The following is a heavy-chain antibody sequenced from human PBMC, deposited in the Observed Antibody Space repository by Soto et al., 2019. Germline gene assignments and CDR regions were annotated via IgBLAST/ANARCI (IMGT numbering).Heavy chain of an antibody. D-gene: IGHD3-22*01. CDR3: ASPTQSASSSGYYFDYYYGMDV. Sequence: PGESLKISCKGSGYSFTSYWISWVRQMPGKGLEWMGRIDPSDSYTNYSPSFQGHVTISADKSISTAYLQWSSLKASDTAMYYCASPTQSASSSGYYFDYYYGMDVWGQGTTVTVSS. V-gene: IGHV5-10-1*01. CDR1: GYSFTSYW. CDR2: IDPSDSYT. J-gene: IGHJ6*02.